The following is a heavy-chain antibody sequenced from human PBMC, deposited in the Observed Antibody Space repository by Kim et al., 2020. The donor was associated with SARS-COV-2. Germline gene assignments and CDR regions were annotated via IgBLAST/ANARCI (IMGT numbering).Heavy chain of an antibody. J-gene: IGHJ4*02. V-gene: IGHV3-7*01. CDR1: GFTFSENG. CDR2: IKEDGSEK. Sequence: GGSLRLSCAASGFTFSENGMNWVRQAPGKGLEWVADIKEDGSEKDYVDSVKGRFIISRDNSKNSLFLQMNSLRVEDTALYYCARVPDWGQGALVTVSS. CDR3: ARVPD.